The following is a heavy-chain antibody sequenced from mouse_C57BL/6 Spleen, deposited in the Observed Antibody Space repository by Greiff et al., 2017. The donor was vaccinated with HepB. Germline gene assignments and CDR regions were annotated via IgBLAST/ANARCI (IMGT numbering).Heavy chain of an antibody. Sequence: VQLQQSVAELVRPGASVKLSCTASGFNIKNTYMHWVKQRPEQGLEWIGRIDPANGNTKYAPKFQGKATITADTSSNTAYLQLSSLTSEDTAIYYCAGPYYYGSSYYWYFDVWGTGTTVTVSS. CDR1: GFNIKNTY. D-gene: IGHD1-1*01. V-gene: IGHV14-3*01. CDR3: AGPYYYGSSYYWYFDV. J-gene: IGHJ1*03. CDR2: IDPANGNT.